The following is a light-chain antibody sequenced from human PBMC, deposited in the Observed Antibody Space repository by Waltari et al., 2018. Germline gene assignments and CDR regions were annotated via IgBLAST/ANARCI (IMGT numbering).Light chain of an antibody. J-gene: IGKJ4*01. CDR3: QQYYNWPLT. V-gene: IGKV3-15*01. CDR1: QSVSSK. CDR2: GAS. Sequence: EIVMTQSPATLSVSPGERATLSCRASQSVSSKLAWYQQKPGQAPRFLIYGASTRATGIAARFSGSGSGTEFTLTISSLQSEDFAVYDCQQYYNWPLTFGGGTKVEIK.